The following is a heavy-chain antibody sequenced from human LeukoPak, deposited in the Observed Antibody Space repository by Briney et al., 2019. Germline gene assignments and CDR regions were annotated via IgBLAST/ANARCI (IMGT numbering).Heavy chain of an antibody. Sequence: SETLSLTCTVSGGSISSGGYYRSWIRQHPGKGLEWIGYIYYSGSTYYNPSLKSRVTISVDTSKNQFSLKLSSVTAADTAVYYCARVPGPGEGSGSYYYGMDVWGKGTTVTVSS. CDR1: GGSISSGGYY. D-gene: IGHD3-10*01. V-gene: IGHV4-31*03. CDR3: ARVPGPGEGSGSYYYGMDV. CDR2: IYYSGST. J-gene: IGHJ6*04.